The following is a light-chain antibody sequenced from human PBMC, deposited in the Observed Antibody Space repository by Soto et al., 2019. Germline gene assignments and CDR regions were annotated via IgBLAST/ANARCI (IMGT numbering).Light chain of an antibody. V-gene: IGKV1-6*01. CDR1: QDIRND. J-gene: IGKJ1*01. CDR3: LQDFNYPRT. CDR2: AAS. Sequence: AIQITQSPSSLSASIGDRVNISCLASQDIRNDLGWYQHKPGKAPKLLIYAASSLQSGVPSRFSVSRSGTDFTLTISSLQPEDFATYYCLQDFNYPRTFGQGTKVDIK.